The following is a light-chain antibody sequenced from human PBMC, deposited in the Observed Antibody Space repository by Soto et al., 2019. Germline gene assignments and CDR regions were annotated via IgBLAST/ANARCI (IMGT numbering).Light chain of an antibody. CDR2: GAS. V-gene: IGKV3-15*01. J-gene: IGKJ1*01. Sequence: EIVMTQSPATLSVSPGERVTLSCRASQSVSGHLACYQQKPGQAPRLMISGASFRATGIPARFSGSGSGTEFTLTISSLQSEDFAFYYCHQYHYWWTFGQGTKVEIK. CDR3: HQYHYWWT. CDR1: QSVSGH.